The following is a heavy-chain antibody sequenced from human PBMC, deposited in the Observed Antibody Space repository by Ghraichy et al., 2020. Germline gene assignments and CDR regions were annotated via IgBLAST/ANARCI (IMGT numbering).Heavy chain of an antibody. V-gene: IGHV4-39*01. J-gene: IGHJ4*02. D-gene: IGHD3-10*01. Sequence: SETLSLTCVVSGDSISSSDFYWGWVRQPPEKGLEWIGNIYFNGSPFYNPSLQSRVTMSVDTSKNQFSLHLSSVTAADTAVYYCARHMVRGPLNYWGRGTLVTVSS. CDR2: IYFNGSP. CDR3: ARHMVRGPLNY. CDR1: GDSISSSDFY.